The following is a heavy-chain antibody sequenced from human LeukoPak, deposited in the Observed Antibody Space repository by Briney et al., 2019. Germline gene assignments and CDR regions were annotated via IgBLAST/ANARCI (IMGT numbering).Heavy chain of an antibody. D-gene: IGHD3-16*01. Sequence: AGGSLRLSCAASGFTFSSYWMSWVRQAPGKGLEWVANMNRDGSEKNYVDSIKGRFTISGDNAANSLYLQMNSLRVEDTAVYYCARDGGIIRFGGQDVWGQGTTVIVS. J-gene: IGHJ6*02. CDR1: GFTFSSYW. CDR2: MNRDGSEK. CDR3: ARDGGIIRFGGQDV. V-gene: IGHV3-7*01.